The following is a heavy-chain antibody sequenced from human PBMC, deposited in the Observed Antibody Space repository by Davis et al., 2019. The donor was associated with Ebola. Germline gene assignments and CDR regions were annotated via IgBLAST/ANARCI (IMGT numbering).Heavy chain of an antibody. Sequence: ASVKVSCKASGFTLTKYAIHWVRQAPGQRLEWMGWVHGGNGNTKYSQRFQGRVTITTDTSASTVYLDLTSLRSVDTAVFYCARASFGYNSGWYADYWGPGSLVTVSS. J-gene: IGHJ4*02. V-gene: IGHV1-3*01. D-gene: IGHD6-19*01. CDR2: VHGGNGNT. CDR1: GFTLTKYA. CDR3: ARASFGYNSGWYADY.